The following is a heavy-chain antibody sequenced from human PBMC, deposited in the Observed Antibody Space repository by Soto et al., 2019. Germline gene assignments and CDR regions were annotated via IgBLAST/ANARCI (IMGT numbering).Heavy chain of an antibody. D-gene: IGHD2-15*01. CDR3: ASEPDLSVVVVAATDAFDI. Sequence: SETLSLTCAVYGGSFSGYYWSWIRQPPGKGLEWIGEINHSGSTNYNPSLKSRVTISVDTSKNQFSLKLSSVTAADTAVYYCASEPDLSVVVVAATDAFDIWGQGTMVTVSS. J-gene: IGHJ3*02. CDR1: GGSFSGYY. CDR2: INHSGST. V-gene: IGHV4-34*01.